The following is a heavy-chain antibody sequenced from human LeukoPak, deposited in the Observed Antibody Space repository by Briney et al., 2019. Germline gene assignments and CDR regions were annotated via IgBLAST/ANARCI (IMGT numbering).Heavy chain of an antibody. CDR3: ARERNSYFDY. CDR2: ISSSGSAI. Sequence: GGSLRLSCAASGFTFSDYCMSWIRQAPGKGLEWVSYISSSGSAIYYADSVKGRFTISRDNAKNSLYLQVNSLRAEDTAVYYCARERNSYFDYWGQGTLVTVSS. J-gene: IGHJ4*02. V-gene: IGHV3-11*01. D-gene: IGHD1-14*01. CDR1: GFTFSDYC.